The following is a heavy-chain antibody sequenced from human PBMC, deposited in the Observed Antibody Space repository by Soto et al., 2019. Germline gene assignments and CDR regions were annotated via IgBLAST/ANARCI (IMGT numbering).Heavy chain of an antibody. Sequence: PGGSLRLSCAASGFTFSSYAMSWVRQAPGKGLEWVSNSKDDGGSKYYADSVKGRFTISRDNAKNSLYLQMNSLRAEDTAVYYCARVRTRLPKTPFDYWGQGTLVTVSS. CDR3: ARVRTRLPKTPFDY. CDR1: GFTFSSYA. D-gene: IGHD2-15*01. CDR2: SKDDGGSK. V-gene: IGHV3-7*03. J-gene: IGHJ4*02.